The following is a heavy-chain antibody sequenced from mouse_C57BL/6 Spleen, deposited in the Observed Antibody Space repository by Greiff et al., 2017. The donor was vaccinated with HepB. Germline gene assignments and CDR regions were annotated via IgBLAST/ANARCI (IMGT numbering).Heavy chain of an antibody. J-gene: IGHJ2*01. CDR1: GFTFSDYY. CDR2: INYDGSST. CDR3: ARDYGRWYFDY. Sequence: VKLVESEGGLVQPGSSMKLSCTASGFTFSDYYMAWVRQVPEKGLEWVANINYDGSSTYYLDSLKSRFIISRDNAKNILYLQMSSLKSEDTATYYCARDYGRWYFDYWGQGTTLTVSS. D-gene: IGHD1-1*02. V-gene: IGHV5-16*01.